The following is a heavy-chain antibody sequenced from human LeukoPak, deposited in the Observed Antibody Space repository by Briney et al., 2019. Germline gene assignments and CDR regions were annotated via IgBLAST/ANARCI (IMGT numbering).Heavy chain of an antibody. Sequence: GGSLRLSRAASGFTVSSNYMSWVRQAPGKGLEWVSVIYSGGSTYYADSVKGRFTISRDNSKNTLYLQMNSLRAEDTAVYYCARGATGTTGDAFDIWGQGTMVTVSS. CDR1: GFTVSSNY. J-gene: IGHJ3*02. CDR2: IYSGGST. V-gene: IGHV3-53*01. D-gene: IGHD1-1*01. CDR3: ARGATGTTGDAFDI.